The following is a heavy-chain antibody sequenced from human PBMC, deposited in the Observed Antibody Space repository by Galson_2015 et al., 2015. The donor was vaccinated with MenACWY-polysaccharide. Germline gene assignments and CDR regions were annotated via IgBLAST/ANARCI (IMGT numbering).Heavy chain of an antibody. CDR2: IQYDGSKI. Sequence: LRLSCAASGSRFSHSGMHWVRQAPGKGLEWVAVIQYDGSKIIYADSVKGRFTISRDNSKNTLFLEMNSLGAEDTAVYYCAREGSRIVFHAFDTWGQGTMVTVSS. J-gene: IGHJ3*02. CDR1: GSRFSHSG. V-gene: IGHV3-33*01. D-gene: IGHD6-13*01. CDR3: AREGSRIVFHAFDT.